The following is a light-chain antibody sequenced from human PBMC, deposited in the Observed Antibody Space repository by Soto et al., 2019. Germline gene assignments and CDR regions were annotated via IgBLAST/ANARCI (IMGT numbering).Light chain of an antibody. J-gene: IGLJ1*01. CDR2: SNN. Sequence: QSVLTQPPSASCTAGQRVTISCSGSSSNVGSNFVYWYQQLPGTAPKLLIYSNNQRPSGVPDRFSGSKSGTSASLAISGLRSEDEADYYCAAWDDSLSGYVFGTGTKVTVL. V-gene: IGLV1-47*02. CDR1: SSNVGSNF. CDR3: AAWDDSLSGYV.